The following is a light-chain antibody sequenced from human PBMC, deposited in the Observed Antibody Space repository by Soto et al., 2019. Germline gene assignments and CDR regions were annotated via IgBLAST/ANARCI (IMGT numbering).Light chain of an antibody. V-gene: IGLV2-8*01. J-gene: IGLJ1*01. CDR1: NSDVGSYNY. Sequence: QSALTQPPSASGSPGQSVTISCTGANSDVGSYNYVSWYQQHPGKAPKVIIYEVSKRASGVPDRFSGSKSGNTASLTVSGLQAEDVADYYCSSYAGTNTRYLFGSGTKLTVL. CDR2: EVS. CDR3: SSYAGTNTRYL.